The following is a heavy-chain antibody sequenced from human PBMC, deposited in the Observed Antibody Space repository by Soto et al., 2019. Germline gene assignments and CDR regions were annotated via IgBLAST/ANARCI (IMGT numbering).Heavy chain of an antibody. Sequence: ASVKVSCKASGYTFTVYYMHWVRQAPGQGLEWMGWTNPKSGGTMYPQKFQGRVTMTWDTSISTAYMALTRLRSDDTAVYYCARDLAKGGGSAGFDYRGQGTLVTVAS. V-gene: IGHV1-2*02. CDR3: ARDLAKGGGSAGFDY. J-gene: IGHJ4*02. CDR2: TNPKSGGT. CDR1: GYTFTVYY. D-gene: IGHD1-26*01.